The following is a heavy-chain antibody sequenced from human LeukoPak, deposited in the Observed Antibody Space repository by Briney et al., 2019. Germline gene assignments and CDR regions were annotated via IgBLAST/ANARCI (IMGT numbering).Heavy chain of an antibody. V-gene: IGHV3-66*01. D-gene: IGHD2-21*02. CDR3: AGCDRRFYFDY. CDR1: GFTFSSYA. CDR2: IYSGGST. Sequence: GGSLRLSCAASGFTFSSYAMSWVRQAPGKGLEWVSVIYSGGSTYYADSVKGRFTISRDNSKNTLYLQMNSLRAEDTAVYYCAGCDRRFYFDYWGQGTLVTVSS. J-gene: IGHJ4*02.